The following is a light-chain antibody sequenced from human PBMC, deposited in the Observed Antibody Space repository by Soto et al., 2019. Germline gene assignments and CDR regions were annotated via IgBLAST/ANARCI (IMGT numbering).Light chain of an antibody. CDR3: SSYISSSTPVL. CDR2: EVS. J-gene: IGLJ2*01. CDR1: SSDVGSYDR. Sequence: QSVLTQPPSVSGSPGQSVTISCTGASSDVGSYDRVSWYQQPPGTAPKLMIYEVSNRPSGVPDRFSGSKSGNTASLTISGLQAEYEADYYCSSYISSSTPVLFGGGTKLTVL. V-gene: IGLV2-18*02.